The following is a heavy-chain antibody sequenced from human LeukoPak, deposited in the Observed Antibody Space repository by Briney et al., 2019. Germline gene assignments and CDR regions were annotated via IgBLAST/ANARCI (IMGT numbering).Heavy chain of an antibody. Sequence: GGSLRLSCAASGFTFSTYSMNWVRQAPGKGLEWVSYISSSSSNIYYADSVKGRFTISRDNAKNSLHLQMNSLRDEDTAVYYCARDRSGYYLFDYWGQGALVTVSS. V-gene: IGHV3-48*02. D-gene: IGHD3-22*01. CDR1: GFTFSTYS. J-gene: IGHJ4*02. CDR2: ISSSSSNI. CDR3: ARDRSGYYLFDY.